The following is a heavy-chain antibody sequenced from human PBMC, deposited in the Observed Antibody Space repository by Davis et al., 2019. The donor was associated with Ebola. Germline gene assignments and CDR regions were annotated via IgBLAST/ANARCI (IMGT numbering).Heavy chain of an antibody. CDR1: GVSISRHY. D-gene: IGHD3-10*01. J-gene: IGHJ4*02. CDR2: IYYTGSA. V-gene: IGHV4-59*03. CDR3: SERGSSV. Sequence: PSETLSLTCTVSGVSISRHYWSWIRQPPGKRLEWIGSIYYTGSAYYNSSLASRATISVATSKNQFSLKLTSVTAAYTAMYYCSERGSSVWGQGTLVTVSS.